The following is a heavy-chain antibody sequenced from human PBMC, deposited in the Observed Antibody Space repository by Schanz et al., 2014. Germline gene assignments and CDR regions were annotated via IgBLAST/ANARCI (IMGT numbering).Heavy chain of an antibody. D-gene: IGHD6-13*01. V-gene: IGHV3-30*18. J-gene: IGHJ4*02. Sequence: QVQLVESGGGVVQPGRSLRISCAASGITLSGYGLHWVRQAPGKGLEWVGFISFDGRNTGYAHSVKGRFTISRDNSKNTVNLQMNSLRAEDTAVYYCAKEKEEVAADGSFFDYWGQGTLVTVSS. CDR3: AKEKEEVAADGSFFDY. CDR1: GITLSGYG. CDR2: ISFDGRNT.